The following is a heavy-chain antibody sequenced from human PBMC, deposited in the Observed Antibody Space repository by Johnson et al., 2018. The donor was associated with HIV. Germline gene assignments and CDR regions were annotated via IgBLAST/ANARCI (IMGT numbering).Heavy chain of an antibody. D-gene: IGHD6-13*01. V-gene: IGHV3-30*04. CDR3: ARWGEQQLVNAFDI. CDR2: ISYDGSNK. Sequence: VHLVESGGGVVQPGRSLRLSCAASGFTFSSYAMHWVRQAPGKGLEWVAVISYDGSNKYYADSVKGRFTISRDNSKNTLYLQMNSLRAEDTAVYYCARWGEQQLVNAFDIWGRGTLVTVSS. CDR1: GFTFSSYA. J-gene: IGHJ3*02.